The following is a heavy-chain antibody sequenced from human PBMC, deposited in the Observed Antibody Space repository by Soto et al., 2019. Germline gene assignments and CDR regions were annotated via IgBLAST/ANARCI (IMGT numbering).Heavy chain of an antibody. D-gene: IGHD6-13*01. J-gene: IGHJ4*02. CDR2: INHSGST. Sequence: SETLSLTCAVYGGSFSGYYWSWIRQPPGKGLEWIGEINHSGSTNYNPSLKSRVTISVDTSKNQFSLKLSSVTAADTAVYYCAAELEPGYSSSWYELEYWGQGTLVTVSS. CDR1: GGSFSGYY. CDR3: AAELEPGYSSSWYELEY. V-gene: IGHV4-34*01.